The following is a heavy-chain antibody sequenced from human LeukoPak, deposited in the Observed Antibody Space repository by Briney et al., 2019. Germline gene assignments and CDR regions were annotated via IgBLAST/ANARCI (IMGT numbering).Heavy chain of an antibody. CDR3: SRGLSDVY. J-gene: IGHJ4*02. V-gene: IGHV4-34*01. CDR2: INHSGIT. CDR1: GGSISSYY. Sequence: SETLSLTCTVSGGSISSYYWSWIRQPPGKGLEWIGEINHSGITNYNPSLKSRVTISIDTSKSQFSLKLNSVTAADTAVYYCSRGLSDVYWGQGTLVTVSS.